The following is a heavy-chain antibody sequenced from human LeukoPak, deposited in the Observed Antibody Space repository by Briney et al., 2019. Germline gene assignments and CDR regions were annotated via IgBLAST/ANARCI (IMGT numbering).Heavy chain of an antibody. CDR1: GYTFTSYY. D-gene: IGHD6-19*01. CDR2: INPSGGST. CDR3: ARDSSGWYNSPYLDY. V-gene: IGHV1-46*01. Sequence: ASVKVSCKASGYTFTSYYMHWVRQAPGQGLEWMGTINPSGGSTSYAQKFQGRVTMTRDTSTSTVYMELSSLRSEDTAVYYCARDSSGWYNSPYLDYWGQGTLVTVSS. J-gene: IGHJ4*02.